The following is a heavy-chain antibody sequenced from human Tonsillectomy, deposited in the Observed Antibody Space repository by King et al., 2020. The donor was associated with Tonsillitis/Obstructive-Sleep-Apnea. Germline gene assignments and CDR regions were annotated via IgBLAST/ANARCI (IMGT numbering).Heavy chain of an antibody. V-gene: IGHV3-43*01. D-gene: IGHD4-11*01. J-gene: IGHJ3*02. Sequence: VQLVESGGVVVQPGGSLRLSCAASGFSFDDYTMHWVRQAPGKGLEWVSLIIGDGGSTFYLDSVRGGFTISRDNSKNSLYLQMNNLRTEDTALYYCAKEGSNYHGFDIWGQGTMVTVSS. CDR2: IIGDGGST. CDR3: AKEGSNYHGFDI. CDR1: GFSFDDYT.